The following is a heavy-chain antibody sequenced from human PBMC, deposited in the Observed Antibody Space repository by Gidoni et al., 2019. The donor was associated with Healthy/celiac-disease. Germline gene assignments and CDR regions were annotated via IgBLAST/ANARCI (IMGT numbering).Heavy chain of an antibody. CDR2: IYHSGST. CDR1: GYSISSGYY. J-gene: IGHJ4*02. V-gene: IGHV4-38-2*01. Sequence: QVQLQESGPGLVKPSETLSLTCAVSGYSISSGYYWGWLRQPPGKGLEWIGSIYHSGSTYYNPSLKSRVTISVDTSKNQFSLKLSSVTAADTAVYYCASATRDYYDSSGYSPYWGQGTLVTVSS. CDR3: ASATRDYYDSSGYSPY. D-gene: IGHD3-22*01.